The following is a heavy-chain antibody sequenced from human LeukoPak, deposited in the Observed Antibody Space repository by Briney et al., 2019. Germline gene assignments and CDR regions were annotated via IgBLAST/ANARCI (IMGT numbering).Heavy chain of an antibody. J-gene: IGHJ4*02. CDR1: GFTFSSYG. V-gene: IGHV3-30*18. Sequence: GGSLRLSCAASGFTFSSYGMHWVRQAPGKGLEWVAVISYDGSNKYHADSVKGRFTISRDNSKNTLYLQMNSLRAEDTAVYYCAKDGSYYYGSGSYYYFDYWGQGTLVTVSS. D-gene: IGHD3-10*01. CDR2: ISYDGSNK. CDR3: AKDGSYYYGSGSYYYFDY.